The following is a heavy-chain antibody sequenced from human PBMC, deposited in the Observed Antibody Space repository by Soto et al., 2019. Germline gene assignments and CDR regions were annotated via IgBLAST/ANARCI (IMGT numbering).Heavy chain of an antibody. CDR2: IYYSGST. J-gene: IGHJ5*02. V-gene: IGHV4-59*01. D-gene: IGHD5-18*01. CDR1: GGSISSYY. Sequence: PSETLSLTCTVSGGSISSYYWSWIRQPPGKGLEWIGYIYYSGSTNYNPSLKSRVTISVDTSKNQFSLKLSSVTAADTAVYYCARVFFAATAWNQDNWFDPWGQGTLVTVSS. CDR3: ARVFFAATAWNQDNWFDP.